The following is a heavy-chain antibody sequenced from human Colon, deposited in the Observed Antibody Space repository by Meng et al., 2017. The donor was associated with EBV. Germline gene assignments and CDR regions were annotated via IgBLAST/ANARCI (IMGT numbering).Heavy chain of an antibody. CDR2: IYYSGST. J-gene: IGHJ2*01. CDR3: ASLYGDSSVWYLDL. CDR1: GGSISSCNHY. V-gene: IGHV4-31*03. D-gene: IGHD4-17*01. Sequence: QVQLQESGPGLVKPSQTLSLTCTVSGGSISSCNHYWSWIRPHPGKGLEYIGYIYYSGSTYYNPSLKSRVIISVDTSKNQFSLRLNSVTAADTAVYYCASLYGDSSVWYLDLWGRGTLVTVSS.